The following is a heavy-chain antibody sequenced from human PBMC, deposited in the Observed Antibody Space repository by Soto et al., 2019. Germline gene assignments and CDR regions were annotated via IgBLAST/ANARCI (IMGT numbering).Heavy chain of an antibody. J-gene: IGHJ6*02. CDR1: GDSLRGQS. D-gene: IGHD6-19*01. CDR3: AREDSYGWSGESLVV. CDR2: LDQSGGT. Sequence: QVQLQQWGAGLLKASETLSLTCAVVGDSLRGQSWNWIRQSPGKGLEWIGELDQSGGTNYNPSLKSRAIISDDTSKNQFSLTVTSVTAADTAVYYCAREDSYGWSGESLVVWGQGTKVTVSS. V-gene: IGHV4-34*01.